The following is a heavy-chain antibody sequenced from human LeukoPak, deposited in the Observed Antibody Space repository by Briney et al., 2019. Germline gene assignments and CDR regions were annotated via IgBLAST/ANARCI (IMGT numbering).Heavy chain of an antibody. CDR2: ISSSSSYI. V-gene: IGHV3-21*01. CDR1: GFTFSSYT. CDR3: ARVSWVAAAGEDY. Sequence: PGGSLRLSCAASGFTFSSYTMNWVRQAPGKGLEWVSSISSSSSYIYYANSVKGRFTISRDNAKNSLYLQMNSLRAEDTAVYYCARVSWVAAAGEDYWGQGTLVTVSS. J-gene: IGHJ4*02. D-gene: IGHD6-13*01.